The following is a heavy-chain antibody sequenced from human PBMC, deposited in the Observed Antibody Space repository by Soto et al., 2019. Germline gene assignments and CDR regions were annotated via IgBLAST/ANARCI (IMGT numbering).Heavy chain of an antibody. Sequence: ASVKVSCKASGGTFSSYAISWVRQAPGQGLEWMGGIIPIFGTANYAQKFQGRVTITADESTSTAYMELSSLRSEDTAVYYCARAQNRYYYDSSGSFDYWGQGTLVTVSS. J-gene: IGHJ4*02. V-gene: IGHV1-69*13. CDR2: IIPIFGTA. CDR1: GGTFSSYA. CDR3: ARAQNRYYYDSSGSFDY. D-gene: IGHD3-22*01.